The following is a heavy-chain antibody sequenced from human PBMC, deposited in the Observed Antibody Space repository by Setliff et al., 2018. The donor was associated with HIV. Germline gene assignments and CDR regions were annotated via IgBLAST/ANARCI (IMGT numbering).Heavy chain of an antibody. CDR3: ARGRRITMIRGIIPFTY. J-gene: IGHJ4*02. CDR1: GGSFSGYY. V-gene: IGHV4-34*01. Sequence: SETLSLTCAVYGGSFSGYYWTWIRQPPGKGLEWIGEVNHSGSTKYNPSLKSRVTISVDTSKNQFSLKLSSVTAADTAVYYCARGRRITMIRGIIPFTYWGQGTLVTVSS. D-gene: IGHD3-10*01. CDR2: VNHSGST.